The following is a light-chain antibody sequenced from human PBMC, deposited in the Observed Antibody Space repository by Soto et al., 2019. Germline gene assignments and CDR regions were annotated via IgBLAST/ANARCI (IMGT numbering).Light chain of an antibody. J-gene: IGKJ4*01. CDR1: QAMSTY. V-gene: IGKV1-9*01. CDR2: SAS. Sequence: DIQLTQSPSFLSAFVGDTVTITCRASQAMSTYLAWYQQKPGKVPKLLIRSASTMQSGVPPRFSGGGSGTEFTLTISTLQPDDSGINCCQQLNGYQLAFGGGTNVEIK. CDR3: QQLNGYQLA.